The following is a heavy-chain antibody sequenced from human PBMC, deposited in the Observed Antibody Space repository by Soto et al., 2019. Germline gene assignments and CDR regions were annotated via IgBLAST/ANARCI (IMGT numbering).Heavy chain of an antibody. CDR2: ISGSGGST. J-gene: IGHJ4*02. D-gene: IGHD3-3*01. V-gene: IGHV3-23*01. CDR3: AKLDFWSGYYQGFDY. Sequence: GSLRLSCAASGFTFSSYAMSWVRQAPGKGLGWVSAISGSGGSTYYADSVKGRFTISRDNSKNTLYLQMNSLRAEDTAVYYCAKLDFWSGYYQGFDYWGQGTLVTVSS. CDR1: GFTFSSYA.